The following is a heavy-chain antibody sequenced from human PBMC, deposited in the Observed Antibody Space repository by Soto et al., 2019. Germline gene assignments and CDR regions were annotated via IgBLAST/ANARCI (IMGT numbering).Heavy chain of an antibody. V-gene: IGHV3-74*01. J-gene: IGHJ4*02. D-gene: IGHD1-7*01. Sequence: PGGSLRLSCAASGLTFSSYSMHWVRQAPGKGLVWVSHIKSDGTITRYADSVKGRFTISRDNAKNTLYLQMNSLRAEDTAVYYCARDPFGTTTYWGQGMLVTVSS. CDR1: GLTFSSYS. CDR2: IKSDGTIT. CDR3: ARDPFGTTTY.